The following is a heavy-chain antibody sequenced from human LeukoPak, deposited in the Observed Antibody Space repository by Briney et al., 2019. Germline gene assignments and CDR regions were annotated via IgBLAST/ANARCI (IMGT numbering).Heavy chain of an antibody. CDR1: GGSISSSNW. CDR3: ARDVLLAARPFDY. J-gene: IGHJ4*02. Sequence: PSGTLSLTCAVSGGSISSSNWWSWVRQPPGKGLEWIGEIYHSGSTNYNPSLKSRVTISVDKSKNQFPLMLNSVTAADTAVYYCARDVLLAARPFDYWGQGILVTVSS. D-gene: IGHD6-6*01. CDR2: IYHSGST. V-gene: IGHV4-4*02.